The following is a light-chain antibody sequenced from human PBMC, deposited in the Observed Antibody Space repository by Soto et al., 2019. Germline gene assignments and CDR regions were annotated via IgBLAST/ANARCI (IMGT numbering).Light chain of an antibody. CDR1: QSVSSA. V-gene: IGKV3-15*01. Sequence: EIVMTQSPATLSVSPGERATLSCRASQSVSSALTWYQQKPVQAPRLLIYGASTRATGIPARFSGSVSGTEFALTISSLQSEDFAVYYCQQYNNWPRTFGQGTKVDI. J-gene: IGKJ1*01. CDR2: GAS. CDR3: QQYNNWPRT.